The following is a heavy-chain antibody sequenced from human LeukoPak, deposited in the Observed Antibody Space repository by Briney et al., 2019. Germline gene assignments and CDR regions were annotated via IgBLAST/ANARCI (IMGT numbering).Heavy chain of an antibody. CDR3: VRGAVGAGVWFDP. CDR2: INIDGATT. CDR1: GFTFSGYW. D-gene: IGHD1-26*01. V-gene: IGHV3-74*01. Sequence: GGSLRLSCAASGFTFSGYWMHWVRQAPGKGLEWVSRINIDGATTNYADSVKGRFTISRDNAKNTLHLQMNSLRADDTAVYYCVRGAVGAGVWFDPWGQGTLVTVSS. J-gene: IGHJ5*02.